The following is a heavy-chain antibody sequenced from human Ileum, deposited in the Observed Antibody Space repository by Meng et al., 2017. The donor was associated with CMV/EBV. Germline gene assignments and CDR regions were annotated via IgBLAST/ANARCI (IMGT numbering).Heavy chain of an antibody. CDR3: VKEDWYFDF. CDR2: IYPQNGGT. J-gene: IGHJ4*02. Sequence: VQMVQSGTEVMKPGASVKGSCRTSGYTFTAKHLHWVRQAPGQGLEWMGWIYPQNGGTYFAQKFQGRVTMTSDTSITTAYMELSSLTSDDTAIYYCVKEDWYFDFWGQGTLVTVSS. CDR1: GYTFTAKH. V-gene: IGHV1-2*02. D-gene: IGHD3-9*01.